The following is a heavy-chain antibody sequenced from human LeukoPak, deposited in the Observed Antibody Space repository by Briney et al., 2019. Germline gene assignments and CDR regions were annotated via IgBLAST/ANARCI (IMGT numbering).Heavy chain of an antibody. D-gene: IGHD3-10*01. V-gene: IGHV4-61*01. CDR1: GGSVSSGTYY. CDR2: IYYSGST. J-gene: IGHJ3*02. CDR3: ARVEWFGELSPFDI. Sequence: PQTLSLTCTVSGGSVSSGTYYWSWILHPPGEGLEWTGYIYYSGSTNYNPSLKSRVTISVDTSKNQFSLKLSSVTAADTAVYYCARVEWFGELSPFDIWGQGTMVTVSS.